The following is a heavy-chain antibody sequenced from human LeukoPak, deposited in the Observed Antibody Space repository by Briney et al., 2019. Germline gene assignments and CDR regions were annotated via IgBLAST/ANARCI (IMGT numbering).Heavy chain of an antibody. V-gene: IGHV3-48*01. J-gene: IGHJ6*03. CDR3: AKNRGAGSHYYYHMNV. CDR2: ISSSSSTI. CDR1: GFTLSSHS. D-gene: IGHD1-26*01. Sequence: GGSLRLSCAASGFTLSSHSMNWVRQAPGKGLEWVSYISSSSSTIYYADSVKGRFTISRDKGKNTLYLQMNSLRAEDTAVYYCAKNRGAGSHYYYHMNVWGKGTTVTVSS.